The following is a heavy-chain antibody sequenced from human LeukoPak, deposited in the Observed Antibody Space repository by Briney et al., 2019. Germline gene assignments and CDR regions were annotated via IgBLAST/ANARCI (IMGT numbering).Heavy chain of an antibody. CDR3: AKDLDGGYDYYYGMDV. D-gene: IGHD2-15*01. CDR1: GFTVSSNY. J-gene: IGHJ6*02. Sequence: GGSLRLSCAASGFTVSSNYMSWVRQAPGKGLEWVSVIYSGGSTYYADSVKGRFTISRDNSKNTLYLQMNSLRAEDTAVYYCAKDLDGGYDYYYGMDVWGQGTTVTVSS. V-gene: IGHV3-66*01. CDR2: IYSGGST.